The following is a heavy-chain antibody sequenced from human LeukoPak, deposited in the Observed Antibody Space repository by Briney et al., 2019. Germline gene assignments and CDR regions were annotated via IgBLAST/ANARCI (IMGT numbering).Heavy chain of an antibody. Sequence: AVKLSFKASGSTFSSYAISWVRQPPGPGLEWMGRIIPIFGSANYAQKFQGRVTITTDGSTSTAYMELSSLRSEDTAVYYCAITPKGTAMVTGYFQHWGQGTLVTVSS. J-gene: IGHJ1*01. V-gene: IGHV1-69*05. CDR1: GSTFSSYA. D-gene: IGHD5-18*01. CDR2: IIPIFGSA. CDR3: AITPKGTAMVTGYFQH.